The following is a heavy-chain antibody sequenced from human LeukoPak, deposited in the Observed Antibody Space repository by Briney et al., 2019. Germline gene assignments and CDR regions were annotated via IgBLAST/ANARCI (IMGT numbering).Heavy chain of an antibody. CDR2: IYSGGST. J-gene: IGHJ4*02. CDR1: GFTVSSNY. V-gene: IGHV3-66*01. D-gene: IGHD4-17*01. CDR3: ARVTFGDYGDYYFDY. Sequence: GGSLRLSCAASGFTVSSNYMSWVRQAPGKGLEWVSVIYSGGSTYYADSVKGRFTISRDNSKNTLYLQMNSLRAEDTAVYYCARVTFGDYGDYYFDYWGQGTLVTVSS.